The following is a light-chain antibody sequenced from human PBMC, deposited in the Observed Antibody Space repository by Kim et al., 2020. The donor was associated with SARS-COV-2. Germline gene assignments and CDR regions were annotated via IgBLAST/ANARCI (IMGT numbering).Light chain of an antibody. CDR1: SSDVGGHNY. J-gene: IGLJ2*01. V-gene: IGLV2-14*03. Sequence: QSFTISCTGTSSDVGGHNYVSWYQQHPAKAPKLMIYDVTKRPSGVSIRFSGSKSGNTASLTISGLQAEDEADYYCSSYTSTSTRVAFGGGTKVTVL. CDR2: DVT. CDR3: SSYTSTSTRVA.